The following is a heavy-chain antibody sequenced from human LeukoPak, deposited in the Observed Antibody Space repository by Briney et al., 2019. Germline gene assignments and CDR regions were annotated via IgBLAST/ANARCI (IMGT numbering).Heavy chain of an antibody. J-gene: IGHJ6*02. CDR3: ASRSIAYCSSTSCYKAHYYYGMDV. CDR2: INHSGST. D-gene: IGHD2-2*02. CDR1: GGSFSGYY. V-gene: IGHV4-34*01. Sequence: SETLSLTCAVYGGSFSGYYWSWIRQPPGKGLEWIGEINHSGSTNYNPSLESRVTISVDTSKNQFSLKLSSVTAADTAVYYCASRSIAYCSSTSCYKAHYYYGMDVWGQGTTVTVSS.